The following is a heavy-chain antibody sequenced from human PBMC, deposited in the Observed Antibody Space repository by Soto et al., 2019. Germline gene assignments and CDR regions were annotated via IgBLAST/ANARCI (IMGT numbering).Heavy chain of an antibody. Sequence: GGSLRLSCAASGFTFSSYSMNWVRQAPGKGLEWVSSISSSSSYIYYADSVKGRFTISRDNAKNSLYLQMNSLRAEATAVYYCARAGITIFGVVINPPHYYYYYMDVWGKGTTVTVSS. D-gene: IGHD3-3*01. CDR3: ARAGITIFGVVINPPHYYYYYMDV. J-gene: IGHJ6*03. CDR2: ISSSSSYI. CDR1: GFTFSSYS. V-gene: IGHV3-21*01.